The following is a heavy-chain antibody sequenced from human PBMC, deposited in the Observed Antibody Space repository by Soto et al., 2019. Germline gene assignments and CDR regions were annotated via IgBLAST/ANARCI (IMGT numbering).Heavy chain of an antibody. CDR3: ARDLSGTIDY. V-gene: IGHV3-33*01. CDR2: IWYDGSKK. CDR1: GFTFTNYG. J-gene: IGHJ4*02. Sequence: QVQLVESGGGVVQPGRSLRLSCAASGFTFTNYGIHWVRQAPGKGLEWVAVIWYDGSKKNYADSVKGRFSISRDNSKNTLYLQMNSLGADDTAVYFCARDLSGTIDYWGQGTLVTVSA. D-gene: IGHD1-7*01.